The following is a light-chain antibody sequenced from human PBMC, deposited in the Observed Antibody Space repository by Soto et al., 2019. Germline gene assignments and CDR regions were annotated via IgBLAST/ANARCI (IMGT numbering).Light chain of an antibody. Sequence: QSGLTHPASVSVSPGQSITLSCTGSSSDFGGYNYVSWYQQHPGKAPKLMIHDVSNRPSGVSNRFSVSKSGNTASLTISGLQAEDEADYCCSSYISSSNLGYVFGTGTKVTVL. V-gene: IGLV2-14*01. CDR1: SSDFGGYNY. CDR2: DVS. CDR3: SSYISSSNLGYV. J-gene: IGLJ1*01.